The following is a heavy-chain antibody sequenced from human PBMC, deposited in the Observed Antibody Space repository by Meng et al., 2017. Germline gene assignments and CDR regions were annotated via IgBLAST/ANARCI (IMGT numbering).Heavy chain of an antibody. Sequence: QVQLVESGAEVKKPGASVKVSCKASGYTFTSYGISWVRQAPGQGLEWMGWISAYNGNTNYAQKLQGRVTMTTNTSTSTAYMELRSLRSDDTAVYYCARDLKRDHHLGEGSYWGQGTLVTVSS. J-gene: IGHJ4*02. D-gene: IGHD3-16*01. V-gene: IGHV1-18*01. CDR2: ISAYNGNT. CDR1: GYTFTSYG. CDR3: ARDLKRDHHLGEGSY.